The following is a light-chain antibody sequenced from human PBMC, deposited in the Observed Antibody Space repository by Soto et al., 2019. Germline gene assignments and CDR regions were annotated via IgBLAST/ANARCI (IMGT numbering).Light chain of an antibody. CDR3: QQYGSSPPVT. V-gene: IGKV3-20*01. CDR1: QSVNRYD. CDR2: GAS. Sequence: EVVLTQSPGTLSLSPGERATLSCRASQSVNRYDLAWYQQIPGQAPRLLIYGASSRAPGVPDRFSGSGSGTDFTLTISRLDPEDFAVYYCQQYGSSPPVTFGQGTPLEIK. J-gene: IGKJ5*01.